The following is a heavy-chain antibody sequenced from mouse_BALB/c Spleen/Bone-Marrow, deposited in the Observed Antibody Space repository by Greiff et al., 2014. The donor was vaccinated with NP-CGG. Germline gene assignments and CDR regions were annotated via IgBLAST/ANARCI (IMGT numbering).Heavy chain of an antibody. V-gene: IGHV5-6*02. CDR2: ISSGGSYT. CDR1: GFTFSNYG. J-gene: IGHJ4*01. D-gene: IGHD2-3*01. Sequence: EVKLVESGGDLVKPGGSLKLSCAASGFTFSNYGMSWVRQTPDKRLEWVATISSGGSYTYYPDSVKGRFTISRDNAKNTPYLQMGSLKSEDTAMYYCARRDGGPMDYWGQGTSVTVSS. CDR3: ARRDGGPMDY.